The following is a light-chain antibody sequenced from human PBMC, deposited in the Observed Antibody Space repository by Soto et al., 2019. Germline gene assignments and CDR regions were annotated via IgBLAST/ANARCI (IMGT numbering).Light chain of an antibody. CDR2: RNN. CDR1: SSNIGRDN. J-gene: IGLJ3*02. V-gene: IGLV1-44*01. Sequence: QSVLTQPPSASGTPGQRVTISCSGGSSNIGRDNVNWYQHFPGTAPKVLIYRNNQRPSGVPDRFSGSKSGTSASLAISGLQSEDEADYYCAVWDGSLNGGVFGGGTKLTVL. CDR3: AVWDGSLNGGV.